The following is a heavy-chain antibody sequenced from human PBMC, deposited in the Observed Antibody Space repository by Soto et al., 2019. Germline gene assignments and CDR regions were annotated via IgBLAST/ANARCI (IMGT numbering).Heavy chain of an antibody. J-gene: IGHJ3*02. CDR3: ARVVPRRHYYDSSGPRSAFDI. V-gene: IGHV1-3*01. CDR2: INAGNGNT. Sequence: GASVKVSCKASGYTFTSYAMHWVRQAPGQRLEWMGWINAGNGNTKYSQKFQGRVTITRDTSASTAYMELSSLRSEDTAVYYCARVVPRRHYYDSSGPRSAFDIWGQGTMVTVSS. D-gene: IGHD3-22*01. CDR1: GYTFTSYA.